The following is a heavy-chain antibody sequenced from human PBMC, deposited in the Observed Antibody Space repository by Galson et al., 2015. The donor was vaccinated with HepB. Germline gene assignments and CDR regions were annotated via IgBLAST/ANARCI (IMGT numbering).Heavy chain of an antibody. CDR1: GYTFTTYW. D-gene: IGHD3-10*01. CDR3: ARQAAYYTSGSYYWDWIDP. Sequence: QSGAEVKKPGESLKISCKGSGYTFTTYWIAWVRQMPGKGLEWVGIIYPGDSDARYSPSFQGQVTISADKSISTAYLQWSGLKASDTAIYYCARQAAYYTSGSYYWDWIDPWGQGTLVTVSS. V-gene: IGHV5-51*01. CDR2: IYPGDSDA. J-gene: IGHJ5*02.